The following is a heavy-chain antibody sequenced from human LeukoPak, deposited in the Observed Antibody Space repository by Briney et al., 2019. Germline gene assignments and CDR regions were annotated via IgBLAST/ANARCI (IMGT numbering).Heavy chain of an antibody. V-gene: IGHV3-15*01. CDR2: IKSKTDGGTT. Sequence: AGSLTLSCAASALSFSNAWTSWVRHPPEDGREWVGRIKSKTDGGTTDYAAPVKGRFTISRDDSKNTLYLQMNSLKTEDTAVYYCTTVVVPAASRYYYHYYGMDVWGQGTTVTVSS. CDR3: TTVVVPAASRYYYHYYGMDV. D-gene: IGHD2-2*01. CDR1: ALSFSNAW. J-gene: IGHJ6*02.